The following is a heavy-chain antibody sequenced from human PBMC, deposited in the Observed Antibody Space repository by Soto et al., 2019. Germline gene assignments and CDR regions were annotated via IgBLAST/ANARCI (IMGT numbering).Heavy chain of an antibody. CDR1: GFAFSNYE. J-gene: IGHJ4*02. CDR3: ARESFSASPNFFDY. V-gene: IGHV3-48*03. Sequence: GGSLRLSCAASGFAFSNYEMNWVRQAPGKGLEWVSYISLSGSTIYYADSVKGRFTISRDDAKNSLYLQMDSLRADDTAVYYCARESFSASPNFFDYWGQGTLVTVSS. CDR2: ISLSGSTI. D-gene: IGHD3-3*02.